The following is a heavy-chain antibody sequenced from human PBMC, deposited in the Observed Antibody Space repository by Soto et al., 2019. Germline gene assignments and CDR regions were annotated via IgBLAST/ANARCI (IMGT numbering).Heavy chain of an antibody. CDR3: ASSITIFGVDLGAFDI. CDR2: IKQDGSEK. J-gene: IGHJ3*02. V-gene: IGHV3-7*02. D-gene: IGHD3-3*01. CDR1: GFTFSSYW. Sequence: GGSLRLSCAASGFTFSSYWMSWVRQAPGKGLEWVANIKQDGSEKYYVDSVKGRFTISRDNAKNSWYLQMNSLRAEDTAVYYCASSITIFGVDLGAFDIWGQGTMVTVSS.